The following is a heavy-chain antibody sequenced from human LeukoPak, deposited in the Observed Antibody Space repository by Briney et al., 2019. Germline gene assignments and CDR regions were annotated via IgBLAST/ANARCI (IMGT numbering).Heavy chain of an antibody. CDR2: INPSGGST. J-gene: IGHJ3*02. V-gene: IGHV1-46*01. CDR1: GYTFTSYY. D-gene: IGHD3-22*01. Sequence: ASVKVSCKASGYTFTSYYMHWVRQAPGQGLEWMGIINPSGGSTSYAQKFQGRVTITADESTSTAYMELSSLRSEDTAVYYCARAGDYYDSSGYIINAFDIWGQGTMVTVSS. CDR3: ARAGDYYDSSGYIINAFDI.